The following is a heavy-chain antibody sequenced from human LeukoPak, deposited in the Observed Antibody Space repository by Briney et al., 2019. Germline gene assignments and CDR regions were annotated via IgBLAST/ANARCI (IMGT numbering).Heavy chain of an antibody. J-gene: IGHJ3*02. CDR2: IRYDGSSK. Sequence: GGSLRLSCAAPGFTFSNYGMHWVRQAPGKGLEWVAFIRYDGSSKYYADSVKGRFTISRDNSKNTLYLQMNSLRAEDTAVYYCARARSSYGYGDAFDIWGQGTMVTVSS. CDR1: GFTFSNYG. D-gene: IGHD5-18*01. CDR3: ARARSSYGYGDAFDI. V-gene: IGHV3-30*02.